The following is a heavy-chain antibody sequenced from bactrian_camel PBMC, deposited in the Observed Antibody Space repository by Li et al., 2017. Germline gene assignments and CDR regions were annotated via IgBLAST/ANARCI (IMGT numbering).Heavy chain of an antibody. J-gene: IGHJ4*01. CDR3: AAAFRPCTVLAAGDAAGY. V-gene: IGHV3S55*01. Sequence: HVQLVESGGGSVQAGGPLRLSCTASGSASGRYCMGWFRQAPGKEREPVAHIDSNGVTKYADSVKGRFTVSQDNAKITLTLRMEMLKPEDSGMYFCAAAFRPCTVLAAGDAAGYWGQGTQVTVS. CDR1: GSASGRYC. CDR2: IDSNGVT. D-gene: IGHD6*01.